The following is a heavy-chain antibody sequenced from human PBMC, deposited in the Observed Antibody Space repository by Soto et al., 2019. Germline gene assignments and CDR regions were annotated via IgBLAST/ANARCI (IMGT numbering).Heavy chain of an antibody. CDR3: ARGLYLPGEWLLPQCFDY. CDR2: INPSGGST. CDR1: GYTFTSYY. Sequence: ASVKVSCKASGYTFTSYYMHWVRQAPGQGLEWMGIINPSGGSTSYAQKFQGRVTMTRDTSTSTVYMELSSLRSEDTAVYYCARGLYLPGEWLLPQCFDYWGQGTLVTVSS. D-gene: IGHD3-3*01. V-gene: IGHV1-46*01. J-gene: IGHJ4*02.